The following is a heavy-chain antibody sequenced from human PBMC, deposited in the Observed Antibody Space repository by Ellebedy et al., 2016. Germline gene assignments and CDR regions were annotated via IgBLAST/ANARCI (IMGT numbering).Heavy chain of an antibody. J-gene: IGHJ2*01. Sequence: GGSLRLSCAASGSTFNKYGVHWVRQAPGKGLEWVAVIWHDGSTKYYADSVKGRFTISRDNSRNTLYLEMDTLRVEDTAVYYCARDPDGYSSGYSDNWYLDLWGRGTLVTVSS. CDR2: IWHDGSTK. CDR1: GSTFNKYG. V-gene: IGHV3-33*01. CDR3: ARDPDGYSSGYSDNWYLDL. D-gene: IGHD3-22*01.